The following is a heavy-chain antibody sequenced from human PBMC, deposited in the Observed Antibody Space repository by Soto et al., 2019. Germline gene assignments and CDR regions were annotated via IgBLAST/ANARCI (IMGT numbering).Heavy chain of an antibody. CDR1: GGTFSSYA. J-gene: IGHJ6*02. V-gene: IGHV1-69*13. Sequence: VASVKVSCKASGGTFSSYAISWVRQAPGQGLEWMGGIIPIFGTANYAQKFQGRVTITADESTSTAYMKLSSLRSQDTAAYYCARAKPGMDVWGQGTTVTVSS. CDR2: IIPIFGTA. CDR3: ARAKPGMDV.